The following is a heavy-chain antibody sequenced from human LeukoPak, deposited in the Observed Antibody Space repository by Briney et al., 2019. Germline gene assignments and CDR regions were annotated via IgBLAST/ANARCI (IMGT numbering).Heavy chain of an antibody. CDR2: INPNSGGT. V-gene: IGHV1-2*02. J-gene: IGHJ4*02. CDR3: ARVHYDILTGTVNFDY. Sequence: ASVKVSCKASGYTFTGYYMHWVRQAPGQGLEWMGWINPNSGGTNYAQKFQGRVTMTRDTSISTAYIELSRLRSDDTAVYYCARVHYDILTGTVNFDYWGQGTLVAVSS. CDR1: GYTFTGYY. D-gene: IGHD3-9*01.